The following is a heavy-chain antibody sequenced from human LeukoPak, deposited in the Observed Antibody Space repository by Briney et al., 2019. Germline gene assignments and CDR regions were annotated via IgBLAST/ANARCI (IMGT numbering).Heavy chain of an antibody. D-gene: IGHD2-2*02. J-gene: IGHJ6*03. CDR1: GGSISSSSYY. Sequence: SETLSLTCTVSGGSISSSSYYWGWIRQPPGKGLEWIGSIYYSGSTYYNPSLKSRVTISVDTSKNQFSLKLSSVTAADTAVYYCARDLGYCSSTSCYKKSDYYYYMDVWGKGTTVTVSS. V-gene: IGHV4-39*07. CDR2: IYYSGST. CDR3: ARDLGYCSSTSCYKKSDYYYYMDV.